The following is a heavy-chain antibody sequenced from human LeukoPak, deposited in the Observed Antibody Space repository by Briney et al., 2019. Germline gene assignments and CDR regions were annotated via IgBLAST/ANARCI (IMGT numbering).Heavy chain of an antibody. J-gene: IGHJ4*02. CDR3: ARGPYSGSYEFDY. CDR1: GGSISSYY. D-gene: IGHD1-26*01. CDR2: IYYSGST. Sequence: PSETLSLTCTVSGGSISSYYWSWIRQPPGKGLEWIGYIYYSGSTNYNPSLKSRVTISVDTSKNQFSLKLSSVTAADTAVHYCARGPYSGSYEFDYWGQGTLVTVS. V-gene: IGHV4-59*01.